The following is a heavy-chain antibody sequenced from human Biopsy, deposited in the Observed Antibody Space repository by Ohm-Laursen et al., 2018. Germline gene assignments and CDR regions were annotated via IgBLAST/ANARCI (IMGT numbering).Heavy chain of an antibody. Sequence: TQTLTLTSAFSGFSLTSRGEGVGWLRQPPGKASEWLALIYWDDDKFYNPSLESRLTITKDTSKNQVLLIMTNMDPVDTATYFCVHRRMTPSEFDYWGQGTLVTVSS. CDR2: IYWDDDK. CDR1: GFSLTSRGEG. J-gene: IGHJ4*02. CDR3: VHRRMTPSEFDY. V-gene: IGHV2-5*02.